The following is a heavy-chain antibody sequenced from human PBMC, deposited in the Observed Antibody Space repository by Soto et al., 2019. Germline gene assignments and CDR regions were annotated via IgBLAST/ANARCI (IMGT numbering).Heavy chain of an antibody. CDR2: ICSSGSPI. Sequence: PGGSLRLSCAASGFTFSSYGMSWVRQAPGKGLEWVSHICSSGSPIYYADSVKGRFTISRDNAKNSLYLQMNSLRDDDTALYYCARAKRPPEDTAIVYRYHFDHWGQGTPVTVSS. CDR3: ARAKRPPEDTAIVYRYHFDH. CDR1: GFTFSSYG. J-gene: IGHJ4*02. D-gene: IGHD5-18*01. V-gene: IGHV3-48*02.